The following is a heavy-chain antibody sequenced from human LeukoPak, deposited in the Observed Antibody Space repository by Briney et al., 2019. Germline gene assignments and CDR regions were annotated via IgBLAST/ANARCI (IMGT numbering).Heavy chain of an antibody. Sequence: GGSLRLSCAASGFTFSSYEMNWVRQAPGKGLEWVGRIKSQTDNGTTDYAAPVKGRFTISRDDSKNTLYLQMNSLKTEDTAVYYCTTFYYWGQGTLVTVSS. V-gene: IGHV3-15*01. J-gene: IGHJ4*02. CDR1: GFTFSSYE. CDR3: TTFYY. CDR2: IKSQTDNGTT.